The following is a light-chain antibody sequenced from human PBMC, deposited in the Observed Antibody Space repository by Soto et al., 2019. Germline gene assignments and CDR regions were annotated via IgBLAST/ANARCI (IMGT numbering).Light chain of an antibody. CDR1: QSISSK. Sequence: DIQMTQSPATLSASAGDRVTISCRASQSISSKLAWYQQKPGKAPKLLIYKASSLESGVPSRFSGSGSGTEFTLTSSRQQPDDFATYYCQQYNSYPYTFGQGTKLEIK. J-gene: IGKJ2*01. CDR2: KAS. CDR3: QQYNSYPYT. V-gene: IGKV1-5*03.